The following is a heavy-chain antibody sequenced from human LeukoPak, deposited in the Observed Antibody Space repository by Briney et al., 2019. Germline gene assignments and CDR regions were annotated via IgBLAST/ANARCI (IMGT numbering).Heavy chain of an antibody. CDR3: ARPTYSGSYGAFDI. D-gene: IGHD1-26*01. CDR2: IYSGGST. CDR1: GFTVSNNY. J-gene: IGHJ3*02. V-gene: IGHV3-53*01. Sequence: GGSLRLSCAASGFTVSNNYMSWVRQAPGKGLEWVSVIYSGGSTYYADSVKGRFTISRDNSKNTLYLQMNSLRAEDTAVYYCARPTYSGSYGAFDIWGQGTMVTVSS.